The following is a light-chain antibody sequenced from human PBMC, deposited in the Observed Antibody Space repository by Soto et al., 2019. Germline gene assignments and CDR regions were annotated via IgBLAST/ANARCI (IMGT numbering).Light chain of an antibody. CDR2: GAS. Sequence: ELVLTQSPCTLSLSPGERATLSCRASQSVSSDYLAWYQHKFGQAPRLLIYGASHRATGIPDRFSGSGSGTDFTLTISSLEPEDFAVYYCQQRNIWPPVTFGQGTRLEIK. V-gene: IGKV3D-20*02. CDR1: QSVSSDY. CDR3: QQRNIWPPVT. J-gene: IGKJ5*01.